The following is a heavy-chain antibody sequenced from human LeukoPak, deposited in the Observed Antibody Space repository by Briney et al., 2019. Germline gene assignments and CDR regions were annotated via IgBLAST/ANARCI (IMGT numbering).Heavy chain of an antibody. CDR3: ATLKKVAFGMNY. D-gene: IGHD3-10*01. CDR2: INSDGSST. CDR1: GFTFNSYW. V-gene: IGHV3-74*01. J-gene: IGHJ4*02. Sequence: GGSLRLSCAASGFTFNSYWMHWVRQAPGKGLVWVSRINSDGSSTSYADSVKGRFTISRDNAKNTLYLQMNSLRAEDTAVYYCATLKKVAFGMNYWGQGTLVTVSS.